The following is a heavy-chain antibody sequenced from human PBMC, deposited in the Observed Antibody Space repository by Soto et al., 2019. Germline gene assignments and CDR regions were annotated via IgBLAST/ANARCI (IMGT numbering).Heavy chain of an antibody. Sequence: QVQLVESGGGVVQPGRSLRLSCAASGFTFSSYGMHWVRQAPGKGLEWVAVIWYDGSNKYYADSVKGRFTISRDNSKNTLYLQMNSLRAEDTAVYYCARDQNYDILTGYPGISDDAFDIWGQGTMVTVSS. V-gene: IGHV3-33*01. CDR3: ARDQNYDILTGYPGISDDAFDI. CDR2: IWYDGSNK. J-gene: IGHJ3*02. CDR1: GFTFSSYG. D-gene: IGHD3-9*01.